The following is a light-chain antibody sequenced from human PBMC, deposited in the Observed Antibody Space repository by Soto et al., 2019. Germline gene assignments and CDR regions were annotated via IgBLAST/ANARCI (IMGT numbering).Light chain of an antibody. CDR2: EVR. CDR1: SSNIGGNS. Sequence: SVLTQPPSVSAAPGQKVTISCSGSSSNIGGNSVSWYQQLPGTAPKLLIYEVRNRPSGVSNRFSGSKSGNTASLTISGLQAEDEADYYCSSYSTTTLGFGTGPKVTV. CDR3: SSYSTTTLG. V-gene: IGLV2-14*01. J-gene: IGLJ1*01.